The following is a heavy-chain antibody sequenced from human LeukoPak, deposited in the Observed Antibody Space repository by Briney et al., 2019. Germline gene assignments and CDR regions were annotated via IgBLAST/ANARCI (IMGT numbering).Heavy chain of an antibody. V-gene: IGHV1-3*01. D-gene: IGHD4-23*01. J-gene: IGHJ3*02. CDR2: INAGNGNT. Sequence: ASVKVSCKASGYTFTSYAMHWVRQAPGQRLGWMGWINAGNGNTKYSQKFQGRVTITRDTSASTAYMELSSLRSEDTAVYYCARPGYGGNPPRAFDIWGQGTMVTVSS. CDR1: GYTFTSYA. CDR3: ARPGYGGNPPRAFDI.